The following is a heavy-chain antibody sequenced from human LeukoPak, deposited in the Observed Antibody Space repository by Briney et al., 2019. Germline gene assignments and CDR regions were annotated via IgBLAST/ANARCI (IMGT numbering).Heavy chain of an antibody. J-gene: IGHJ4*02. CDR1: GYTFTDYY. V-gene: IGHV1-46*01. CDR2: INPSDGGT. D-gene: IGHD1-20*01. Sequence: ASVKVSCKAAGYTFTDYYMHWVRQAPGQGLEWXXLINPSDGGTTYSKKFQGRVTMTRDTSTSTVYMELSSLRSEDTAVFYCARDANWNPPYYFDYWGQGTLVTVSS. CDR3: ARDANWNPPYYFDY.